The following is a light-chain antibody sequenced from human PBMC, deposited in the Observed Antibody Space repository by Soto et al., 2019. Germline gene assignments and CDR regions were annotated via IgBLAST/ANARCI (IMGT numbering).Light chain of an antibody. CDR3: CSYAGITTYYF. CDR1: SSDVGSYNL. J-gene: IGLJ1*01. Sequence: QSALTQPASVSGSPEQSLTISCTGTSSDVGSYNLVSWYQQQPGEAPKLMIYGGTKRPSEVANRFSGSKSGDTASLTISGLQAEDEADYYCCSYAGITTYYFFGDGTKVTVL. V-gene: IGLV2-23*01. CDR2: GGT.